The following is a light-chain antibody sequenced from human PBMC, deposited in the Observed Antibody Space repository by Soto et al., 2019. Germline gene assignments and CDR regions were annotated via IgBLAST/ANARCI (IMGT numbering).Light chain of an antibody. V-gene: IGKV3D-15*01. CDR2: GAS. CDR3: QQFSSYPLT. J-gene: IGKJ4*01. Sequence: IIMTQSPATLSVSPGERVTFSCRASQSISTNLAWYQQKPGQAPRLLIYGASTRYTGIPDRFSGGGSGTDFTLTISRLEPEDFAVYYCQQFSSYPLTFGGGTKVDIK. CDR1: QSISTN.